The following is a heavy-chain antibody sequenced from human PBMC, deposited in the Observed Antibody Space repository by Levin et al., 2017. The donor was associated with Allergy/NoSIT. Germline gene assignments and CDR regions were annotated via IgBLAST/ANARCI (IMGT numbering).Heavy chain of an antibody. J-gene: IGHJ4*02. Sequence: GSLRLSCTVSGGSISNTNWWSWVRQPPGKGLEWLGEIYHNGNTNYNPTLKSRVTMSVDESKNQFSLKLTSMTAADTAVYYCARDKHDYGNYVFDYWGQGTLVTVSS. CDR3: ARDKHDYGNYVFDY. CDR1: GGSISNTNW. V-gene: IGHV4-4*02. CDR2: IYHNGNT. D-gene: IGHD4-11*01.